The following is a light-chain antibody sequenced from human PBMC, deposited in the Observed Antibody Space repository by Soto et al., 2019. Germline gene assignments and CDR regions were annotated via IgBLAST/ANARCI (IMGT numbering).Light chain of an antibody. V-gene: IGKV3-20*01. CDR3: QHFGRSPLT. CDR1: QSVDRSD. J-gene: IGKJ4*01. CDR2: STS. Sequence: IVLTQSPGTLSLSPGERATLSCRANQSVDRSDIAWYQQKPGQAPRLLIYSTSIRAAGIPDRFSVSGSGTDFSLTISRLEPEDFAVYYCQHFGRSPLTFGGGTKVDIK.